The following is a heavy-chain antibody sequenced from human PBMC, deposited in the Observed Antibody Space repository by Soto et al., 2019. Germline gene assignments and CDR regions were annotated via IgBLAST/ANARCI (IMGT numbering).Heavy chain of an antibody. CDR1: GGSISSSNW. D-gene: IGHD1-26*01. Sequence: QVQLQESGPGLVKPSGTLALTCAVSGGSISSSNWWSWVRQPPGKGLEWIGEIYHSGSTNYNPSHKSRVTISVDKSTNQFALKLSSVTAADTAGYYCASYKSGVGALDYWGQGTLVTVSS. J-gene: IGHJ4*02. V-gene: IGHV4-4*02. CDR2: IYHSGST. CDR3: ASYKSGVGALDY.